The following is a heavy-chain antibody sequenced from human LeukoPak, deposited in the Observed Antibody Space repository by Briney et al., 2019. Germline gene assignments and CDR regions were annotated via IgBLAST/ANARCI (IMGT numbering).Heavy chain of an antibody. Sequence: SETLSLTCTVSGDSINHYHWNWIRQPPGKGLEWIGYIYYSGSTNYNPSLKSRVTISVDTSNNQFSLKLNSVTAADTAVYYCARARDGYNFYFDYWGQGTLVTVSS. V-gene: IGHV4-59*01. CDR1: GDSINHYH. CDR3: ARARDGYNFYFDY. D-gene: IGHD5-24*01. J-gene: IGHJ4*02. CDR2: IYYSGST.